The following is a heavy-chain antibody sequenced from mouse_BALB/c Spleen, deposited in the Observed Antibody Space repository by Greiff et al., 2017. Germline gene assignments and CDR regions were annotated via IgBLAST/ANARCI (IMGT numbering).Heavy chain of an antibody. CDR2: IYPGDGDT. CDR3: ARRSLALDY. D-gene: IGHD6-1*01. V-gene: IGHV1-87*01. Sequence: LQESGAELARPGASVKLSCKASGYTFTSYWMQWVKQRPGQGLEWIGAIYPGDGDTRYTQKFKGKATLTADKSSSTAYMQLSSLASEDSAVYYCARRSLALDYWGQGTTLTVSS. CDR1: GYTFTSYW. J-gene: IGHJ2*01.